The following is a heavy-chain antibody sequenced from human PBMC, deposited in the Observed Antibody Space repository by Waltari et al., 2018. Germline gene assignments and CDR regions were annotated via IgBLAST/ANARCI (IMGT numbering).Heavy chain of an antibody. D-gene: IGHD5-18*01. V-gene: IGHV3-66*02. Sequence: EVKLVESGGGLVHPGGSLRISCAASGFTVSTTHMSWVRQAPGKGLEWVSIIYPAGSAYNADSVEGRFTISRDISNNMLHLQMNSLRLEDSATYYCATARDEDTAMVYFDNWGQGTLVSVSS. CDR3: ATARDEDTAMVYFDN. CDR2: IYPAGSA. J-gene: IGHJ4*02. CDR1: GFTVSTTH.